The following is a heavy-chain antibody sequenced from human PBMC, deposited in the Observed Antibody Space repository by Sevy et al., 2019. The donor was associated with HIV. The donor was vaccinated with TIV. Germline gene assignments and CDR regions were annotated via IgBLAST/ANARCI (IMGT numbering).Heavy chain of an antibody. J-gene: IGHJ4*02. CDR1: GFSFSDYH. V-gene: IGHV3-11*01. D-gene: IGHD5-18*01. CDR3: VGRRYRVGHSWPYFFDF. Sequence: GGSLRLSCVTSGFSFSDYHMSWIRLAPGKGLEWISHITSSHGAKVYADSVRGRFDISRDNARKSVYLQMNRLQVEDTATYFCVGRRYRVGHSWPYFFDFWGQGTPVTVSS. CDR2: ITSSHGAK.